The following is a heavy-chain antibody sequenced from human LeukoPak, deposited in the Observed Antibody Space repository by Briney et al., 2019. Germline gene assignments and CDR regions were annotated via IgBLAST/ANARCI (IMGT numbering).Heavy chain of an antibody. D-gene: IGHD2-15*01. Sequence: ASVKVSCKASGFTXTTSAMQWVRQARGQRLEWIGWIVVASGNTNYAQKFQERVTITRDMSTSTAYMELSSLRSEDTAVYYCARDREAGYCSGSSCYSRLFDQWGQGTLVTVSS. CDR1: GFTXTTSA. V-gene: IGHV1-58*02. CDR2: IVVASGNT. CDR3: ARDREAGYCSGSSCYSRLFDQ. J-gene: IGHJ4*02.